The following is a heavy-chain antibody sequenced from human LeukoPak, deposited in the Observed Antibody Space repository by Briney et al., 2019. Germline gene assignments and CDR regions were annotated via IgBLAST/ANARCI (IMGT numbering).Heavy chain of an antibody. V-gene: IGHV4-4*07. D-gene: IGHD3-16*01. CDR1: GGSISSYY. CDR2: IYTSGST. Sequence: SETLSLTCTVSGGSISSYYWSWIRQPAGKGLEWIGRIYTSGSTTYNPSLKSRVTISADTSKNHFSLKLNSVTTADTAVYYCTRGAGWLIDYWGQGILVTVSS. J-gene: IGHJ4*02. CDR3: TRGAGWLIDY.